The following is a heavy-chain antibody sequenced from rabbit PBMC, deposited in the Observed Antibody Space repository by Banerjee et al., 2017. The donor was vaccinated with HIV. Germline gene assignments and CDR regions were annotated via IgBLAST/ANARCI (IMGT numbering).Heavy chain of an antibody. D-gene: IGHD6-1*01. V-gene: IGHV1S45*01. J-gene: IGHJ4*01. CDR1: GFSFSNGYE. CDR2: INTISGGA. Sequence: QEQLEESGGDLVKPEGSLTLTCTASGFSFSNGYEMCWVRQAPGKGLEWIACINTISGGAVSATWAKGRFSPSKASRTTVSLRMSRVTDADTPSYFCVRDLVGVIVWNFTLWGQGTL. CDR3: VRDLVGVIVWNFTL.